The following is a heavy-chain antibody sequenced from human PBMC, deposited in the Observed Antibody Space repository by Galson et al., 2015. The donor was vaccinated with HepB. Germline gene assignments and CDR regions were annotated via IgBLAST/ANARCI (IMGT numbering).Heavy chain of an antibody. D-gene: IGHD3-3*01. CDR2: IIPIFGTA. CDR1: GGTFSSYA. V-gene: IGHV1-69*13. CDR3: ARAPSFKRITIFGVVESRGVLDY. Sequence: SVKVSCKASGGTFSSYAISWVRQAPGQGLEWMGGIIPIFGTANYAQKFQGRVTITADESTSTAYMELSSLRSEDTAVYYCARAPSFKRITIFGVVESRGVLDYWGQGTLVTVSS. J-gene: IGHJ4*02.